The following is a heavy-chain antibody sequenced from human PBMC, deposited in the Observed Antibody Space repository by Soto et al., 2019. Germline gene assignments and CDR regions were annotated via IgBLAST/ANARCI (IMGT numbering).Heavy chain of an antibody. D-gene: IGHD3-22*01. Sequence: SETLSLTCTVSGDSISNYYWNWIRQPPGKGLEWIGYIYHSGSTYYNPSLKSRVTISVDRSKNQFSLKLSSVTAADTAVYYCASYYYDSSGYYSTLFDYWGQGTLVTVSS. V-gene: IGHV4-59*12. CDR3: ASYYYDSSGYYSTLFDY. CDR2: IYHSGST. CDR1: GDSISNYY. J-gene: IGHJ4*02.